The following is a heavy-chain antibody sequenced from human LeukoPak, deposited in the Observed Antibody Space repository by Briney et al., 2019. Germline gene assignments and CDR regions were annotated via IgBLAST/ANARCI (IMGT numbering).Heavy chain of an antibody. V-gene: IGHV3-9*01. CDR3: AKDAEVAATLEANWFDP. Sequence: GGSLRLSCAASGFTFSSYAMHWVRQAPGKGLEWVSGISWNSGSIGYADSVKGRFTISRDNAKNSLYLQMNSLRAEDTALYYCAKDAEVAATLEANWFDPWGQGTLVTVSS. J-gene: IGHJ5*02. CDR2: ISWNSGSI. D-gene: IGHD2-15*01. CDR1: GFTFSSYA.